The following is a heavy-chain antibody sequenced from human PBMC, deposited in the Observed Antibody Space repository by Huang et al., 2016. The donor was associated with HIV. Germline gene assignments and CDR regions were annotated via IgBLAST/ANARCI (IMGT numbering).Heavy chain of an antibody. J-gene: IGHJ4*02. Sequence: DVQLVESGGGLVQPGGSLRLSCAASGFTFSSYWMHWVRQAPGKGLVWVSRINSDGSSSGYADSVKGRFTISRDNAKNTLYLQMNSLRAEDTAVYYCVRDPRIQSWLNYFDYWGQGTLVSVSS. CDR2: INSDGSSS. D-gene: IGHD3-22*01. V-gene: IGHV3-74*01. CDR1: GFTFSSYW. CDR3: VRDPRIQSWLNYFDY.